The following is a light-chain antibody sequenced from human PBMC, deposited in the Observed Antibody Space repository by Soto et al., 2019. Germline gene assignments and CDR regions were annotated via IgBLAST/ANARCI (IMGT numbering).Light chain of an antibody. CDR3: QQYDNLTLT. CDR1: QDIRNY. J-gene: IGKJ4*01. V-gene: IGKV1-33*01. Sequence: DIQMTQSPSSLSASVGDRVTITCQESQDIRNYLNWYQQKPGKAPKLXIYDASNLATGVQSRFSGSGSGTDFTFTISSLQPEDIATDYCQQYDNLTLTFGGGTKVDIK. CDR2: DAS.